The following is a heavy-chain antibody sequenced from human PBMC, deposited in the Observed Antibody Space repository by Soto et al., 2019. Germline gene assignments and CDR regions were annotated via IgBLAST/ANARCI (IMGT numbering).Heavy chain of an antibody. CDR2: ISAYNGNT. J-gene: IGHJ3*02. V-gene: IGHV1-18*01. Sequence: GASVKVSCKASGYTFTSYGISWVRQAPGQGLEWMGWISAYNGNTNYAQKLQGRVTMTTDTSTSTAYMELRSLRSDDTAVYYCAIHDYIWGSPNRPHPGAFDIWGQGTMVTVSS. CDR3: AIHDYIWGSPNRPHPGAFDI. CDR1: GYTFTSYG. D-gene: IGHD3-16*01.